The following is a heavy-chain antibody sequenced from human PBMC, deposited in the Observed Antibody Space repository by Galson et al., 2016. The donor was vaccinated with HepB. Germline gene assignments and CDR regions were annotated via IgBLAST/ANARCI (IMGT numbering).Heavy chain of an antibody. Sequence: SETLSLTCTVSGGSITSGSYYWGWIRQSPGKGLVWIASIYHTGSTYYNPSLQSRVSISVDTSDNQFSLKLNSVTAADTAVYYCVTPGYTLGYFDHWGQGSLVTVSS. V-gene: IGHV4-39*01. CDR2: IYHTGST. CDR1: GGSITSGSYY. D-gene: IGHD5-24*01. J-gene: IGHJ4*02. CDR3: VTPGYTLGYFDH.